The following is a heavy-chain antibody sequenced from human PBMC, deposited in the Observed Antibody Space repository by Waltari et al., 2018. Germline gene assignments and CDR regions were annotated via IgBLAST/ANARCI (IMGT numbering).Heavy chain of an antibody. V-gene: IGHV4-38-2*02. CDR3: ARDLGGRGY. CDR2: IYHSGDS. CDR1: GYSISSGYY. D-gene: IGHD3-16*01. J-gene: IGHJ4*02. Sequence: QVQLQESGPGLVKPSETLSLTCAVSGYSISSGYYWCWVRQPPGKGLEWIGRIYHSGDSDYNPSLKSRVTMSVDTSKNQFSLKLSSVTAADTAMYYCARDLGGRGYWGQGILVTVSS.